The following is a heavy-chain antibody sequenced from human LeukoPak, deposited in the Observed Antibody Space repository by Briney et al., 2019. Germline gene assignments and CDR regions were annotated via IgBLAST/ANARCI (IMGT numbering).Heavy chain of an antibody. CDR2: ISVSGTTM. D-gene: IGHD1-26*01. J-gene: IGHJ4*02. Sequence: GGSLRLSCATSGFTFADYYVSWIRQAPGKGLEWVSYISVSGTTMYYADSVKGRFTLSRDNAKNSLYLQMNSLRAEDTAVYYCARVFASGSPFDYWGQGTLVTVPS. CDR1: GFTFADYY. CDR3: ARVFASGSPFDY. V-gene: IGHV3-11*01.